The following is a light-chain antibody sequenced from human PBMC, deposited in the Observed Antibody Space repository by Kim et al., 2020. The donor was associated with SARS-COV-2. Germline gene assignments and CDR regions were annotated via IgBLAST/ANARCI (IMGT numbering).Light chain of an antibody. CDR1: ESIETL. Sequence: DIQMTQSPSTLSASVGDRVTITCRASESIETLLAWYQQKPGNAPRLLIYEASGVENGVPSRFSGSGSGTEFTLTISSLQPYDFATYYCQHYIRFPYTFGQGTKLEIK. CDR2: EAS. J-gene: IGKJ2*01. CDR3: QHYIRFPYT. V-gene: IGKV1-5*03.